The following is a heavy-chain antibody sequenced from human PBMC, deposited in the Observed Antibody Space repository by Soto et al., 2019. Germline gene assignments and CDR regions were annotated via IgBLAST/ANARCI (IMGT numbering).Heavy chain of an antibody. Sequence: SETLSLTCSVSGAPISSNDCFWAWIRQPPGRGLEFIASMHASGGTYHASSLKSRATMSLDTSKDQFSLKLQSVTAADTGTYYCAAIVVGATRHSDVDHWGQGTLVTVYS. CDR3: AAIVVGATRHSDVDH. D-gene: IGHD2-15*01. V-gene: IGHV4-39*01. CDR2: MHASGGT. CDR1: GAPISSNDCF. J-gene: IGHJ4*02.